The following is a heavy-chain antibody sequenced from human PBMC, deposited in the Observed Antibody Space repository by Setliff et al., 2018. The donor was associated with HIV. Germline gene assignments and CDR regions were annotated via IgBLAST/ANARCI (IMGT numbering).Heavy chain of an antibody. V-gene: IGHV3-21*01. CDR2: ISIGSGGAI. CDR3: ARDYLYYNLYNGSPVYGMDV. Sequence: GGSLRLSCEASGFTLTKYTMNWVRQAPGRGLEWVSSISIGSGGAIDYADSVQGRFTISRDNSKNSLYLQMNSLRVEDTAVYYCARDYLYYNLYNGSPVYGMDVWGQGTTVTVSS. D-gene: IGHD3-3*01. CDR1: GFTLTKYT. J-gene: IGHJ6*02.